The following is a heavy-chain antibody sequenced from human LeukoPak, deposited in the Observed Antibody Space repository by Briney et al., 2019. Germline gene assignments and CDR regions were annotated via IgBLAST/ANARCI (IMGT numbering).Heavy chain of an antibody. CDR3: ARGGGYDSFDY. CDR1: GGSISGGGYS. CDR2: IYYSGST. D-gene: IGHD5-12*01. J-gene: IGHJ4*02. V-gene: IGHV4-61*08. Sequence: SETLSLTCGVSGGSISGGGYSWSWIRQPPGKGLEWIGYIYYSGSTNYNPSLKSRVTISVDTSKNQFSLKLSSATAADTAVYYCARGGGYDSFDYWGQGTLVTVSS.